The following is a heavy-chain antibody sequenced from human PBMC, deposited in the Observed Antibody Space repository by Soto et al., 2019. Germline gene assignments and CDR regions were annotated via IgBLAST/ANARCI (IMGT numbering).Heavy chain of an antibody. V-gene: IGHV3-30*18. D-gene: IGHD2-15*01. Sequence: QVQLVESGGGVVQPGRSLRLSCAGSGFTFSTYGMHWVRQAPGKGLEWVAVTSHDGSDKYYADSVMGRFTVSRDNYNNILYLQMDSLRAEDTAVYRCAKDQGYCSGRSCYSSSYFDLWGRGTLVTVSS. CDR1: GFTFSTYG. J-gene: IGHJ2*01. CDR3: AKDQGYCSGRSCYSSSYFDL. CDR2: TSHDGSDK.